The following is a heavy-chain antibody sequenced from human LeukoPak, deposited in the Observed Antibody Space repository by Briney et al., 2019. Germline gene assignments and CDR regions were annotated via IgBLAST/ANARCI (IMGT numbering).Heavy chain of an antibody. CDR3: ARGAGWLYD. CDR1: EDTLRNVA. V-gene: IGHV1-69*06. J-gene: IGHJ4*02. D-gene: IGHD3-22*01. Sequence: SVKVSCKTTEDTLRNVASSWVRQAPGQGLEWLGGIIPMIATASYSQKFQGRVSINADKSTNTVYMELSSLKLEDTAVYYCARGAGWLYDWGQGTLVIVSS. CDR2: IIPMIATA.